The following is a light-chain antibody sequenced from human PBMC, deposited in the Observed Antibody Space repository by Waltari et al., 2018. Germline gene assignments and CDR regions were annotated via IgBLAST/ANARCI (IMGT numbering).Light chain of an antibody. J-gene: IGLJ1*01. CDR3: AAWDASLNGHYV. Sequence: QSVLTQPPSASGTPGQRVIISCSGSSSNIGSTTVNWYPQLPGTAPKLFIYNDNQRPSGVPDRFSGSKSGTSASLAISGLQSEDEADYYCAAWDASLNGHYVFGTGTQVTVL. V-gene: IGLV1-44*01. CDR2: NDN. CDR1: SSNIGSTT.